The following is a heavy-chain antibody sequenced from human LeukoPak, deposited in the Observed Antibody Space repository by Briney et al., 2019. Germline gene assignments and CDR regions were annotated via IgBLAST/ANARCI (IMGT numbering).Heavy chain of an antibody. CDR2: FYSGGST. D-gene: IGHD2-2*01. Sequence: GGSLRLSCAASGFTVSSNYMSWVRQAPGKGLEWVSVFYSGGSTYYADSVKGRFTISRDNSKNTLYLQMNSRRAEDTAVYYCARDPSEDIVVVPAAASDYWGQGTLVTVSS. V-gene: IGHV3-66*02. J-gene: IGHJ4*02. CDR1: GFTVSSNY. CDR3: ARDPSEDIVVVPAAASDY.